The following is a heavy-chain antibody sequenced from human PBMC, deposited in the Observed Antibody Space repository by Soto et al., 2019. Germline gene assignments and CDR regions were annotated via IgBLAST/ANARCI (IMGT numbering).Heavy chain of an antibody. D-gene: IGHD6-19*01. J-gene: IGHJ4*02. CDR1: GCSLSSFY. CDR2: IYYSGST. CDR3: AKGRLASQVLDLDY. V-gene: IGHV4-59*01. Sequence: SEALSLTCTVSGCSLSSFYLSWLRQPPGKGLEWIGYIYYSGSTTYNPSLKSRVTISVDTSKNQFSLKLSSVTAEDTAVYYCAKGRLASQVLDLDYRGQGTLVTVSS.